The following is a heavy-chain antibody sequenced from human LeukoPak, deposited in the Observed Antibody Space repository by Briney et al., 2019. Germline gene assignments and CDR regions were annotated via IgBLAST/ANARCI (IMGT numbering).Heavy chain of an antibody. V-gene: IGHV4-59*08. D-gene: IGHD3-10*01. CDR1: GDSISSYY. CDR3: ARQERSRSGSYWSAERPHTWFDP. Sequence: SETLSLACTVSGDSISSYYWSWIRQPPGNVLEWIGNIYYSRSTNYNPSLKSRVTISVDTSKNQFSLKLSSVTAADTAIYYCARQERSRSGSYWSAERPHTWFDPWGQGTLVTVSS. J-gene: IGHJ5*02. CDR2: IYYSRST.